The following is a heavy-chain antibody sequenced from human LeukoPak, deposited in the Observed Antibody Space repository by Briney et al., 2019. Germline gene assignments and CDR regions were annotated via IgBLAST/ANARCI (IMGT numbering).Heavy chain of an antibody. CDR2: INPNSGGT. J-gene: IGHJ6*03. Sequence: ASVKVSCKASGYTFTSYYMHWVRQAPGQGLEWMGWINPNSGGTNYAQKFQGRVTMTRDTSISTAYMELSRLRSDDTAVYYCARDVRYSSSWYGGTYYYYYYYMDVWGKGTTVTVSS. CDR1: GYTFTSYY. CDR3: ARDVRYSSSWYGGTYYYYYYYMDV. V-gene: IGHV1-2*02. D-gene: IGHD6-13*01.